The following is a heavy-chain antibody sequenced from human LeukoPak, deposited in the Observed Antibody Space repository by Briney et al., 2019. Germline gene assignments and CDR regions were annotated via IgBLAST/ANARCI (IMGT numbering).Heavy chain of an antibody. CDR1: GFTFSDYY. CDR2: ISSSGSTI. J-gene: IGHJ6*03. CDR3: ARGEYSSGWYLYYYYYYMDV. Sequence: GGSLRLSCAASGFTFSDYYMSWIRQAPGKGLEWVSYISSSGSTIYYADSVKGRFTISRDNAKNSLSLQMNSLRAEDTAVYYCARGEYSSGWYLYYYYYYMDVWGKGTTVTVSS. V-gene: IGHV3-11*04. D-gene: IGHD6-19*01.